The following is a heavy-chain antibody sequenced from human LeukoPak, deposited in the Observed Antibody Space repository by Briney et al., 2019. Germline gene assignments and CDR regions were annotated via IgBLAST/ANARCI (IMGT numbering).Heavy chain of an antibody. CDR2: IIPVFGTA. Sequence: SVKVSCKASGGTFSSYAISWVRQAPGQGLEWMGGIIPVFGTANCAQKFQGRVTITADESTSTAYIELSSLRSEDTAVYYCARDRVVGLGIDNAFDIWGHGTMVTVSS. CDR3: ARDRVVGLGIDNAFDI. CDR1: GGTFSSYA. J-gene: IGHJ3*02. D-gene: IGHD2-15*01. V-gene: IGHV1-69*01.